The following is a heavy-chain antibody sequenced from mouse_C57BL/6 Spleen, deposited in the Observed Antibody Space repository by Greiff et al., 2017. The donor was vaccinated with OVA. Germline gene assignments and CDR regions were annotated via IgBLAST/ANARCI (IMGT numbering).Heavy chain of an antibody. Sequence: EVQLVESGGGLVKPGGSLKLSCAASGFTFSSYAMSWVRQTPEKRLEWVATISDGGSYTYYPDNVKGRFTISRDNAKNNLYLQMSHLKSEDTAMYYCARDPGRGDFDVWGTGTTVTVSS. CDR1: GFTFSSYA. V-gene: IGHV5-4*01. J-gene: IGHJ1*03. CDR2: ISDGGSYT. CDR3: ARDPGRGDFDV. D-gene: IGHD1-1*01.